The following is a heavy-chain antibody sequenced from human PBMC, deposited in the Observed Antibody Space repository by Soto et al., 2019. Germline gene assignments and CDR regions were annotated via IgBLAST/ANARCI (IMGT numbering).Heavy chain of an antibody. J-gene: IGHJ3*02. Sequence: QVQLQQWGAGLLKPSETLSLTCAVYGGFVSSGSYYWSWIRQPPGKGLEWIGERSHSGGTHFNPSLKSRVTISVDTSKNQFSLKMSSVTAADPALYYCARVERGTATTVVDAFDIWGPGTMVTVSS. CDR1: GGFVSSGSYY. CDR3: ARVERGTATTVVDAFDI. V-gene: IGHV4-34*01. D-gene: IGHD1-1*01. CDR2: RSHSGGT.